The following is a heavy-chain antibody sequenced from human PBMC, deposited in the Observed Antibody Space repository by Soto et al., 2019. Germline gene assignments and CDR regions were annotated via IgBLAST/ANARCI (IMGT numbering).Heavy chain of an antibody. CDR3: ARVWGYSYGLASDI. J-gene: IGHJ3*02. D-gene: IGHD5-18*01. V-gene: IGHV4-34*01. CDR1: GGSISSYY. Sequence: SETLSLTCTVSGGSISSYYWSWIRQPPGKGLEWIGEINHSGSTNYNPSLKSRVTISVDTSKNQFSLKLSSVTAANTAVYYCARVWGYSYGLASDIWGQGTMVTVSS. CDR2: INHSGST.